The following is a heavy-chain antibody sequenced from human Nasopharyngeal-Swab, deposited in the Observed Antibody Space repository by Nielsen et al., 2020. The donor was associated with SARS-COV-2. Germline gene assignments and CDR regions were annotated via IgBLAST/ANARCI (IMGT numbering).Heavy chain of an antibody. CDR3: VREGYSSGRAPALDH. CDR1: GFTFSNCI. CDR2: INLDSIG. J-gene: IGHJ4*02. V-gene: IGHV3-64D*06. D-gene: IGHD2-15*01. Sequence: GESLKISCSASGFTFSNCIMHWVRQAPGKGLEYVSVINLDSIGDYAASVKGGFTISRDNFRNTVYLEMSSLRPEDTAVYYCVREGYSSGRAPALDHWGQGTLVTVSS.